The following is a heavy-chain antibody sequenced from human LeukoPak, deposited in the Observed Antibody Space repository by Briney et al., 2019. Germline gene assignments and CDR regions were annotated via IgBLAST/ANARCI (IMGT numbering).Heavy chain of an antibody. CDR1: GYTFTSYY. J-gene: IGHJ4*02. Sequence: GASVKVSCKASGYTFTSYYMHWVRQAPGQGLEWMGIINPSGGSTSYAQKFQGRVTMTRDTSTSTVYMELSSLRSEDTAVYYCARDSGGYSYGYGNTDKVDYWGQGTLVTVSS. D-gene: IGHD5-18*01. CDR2: INPSGGST. CDR3: ARDSGGYSYGYGNTDKVDY. V-gene: IGHV1-46*01.